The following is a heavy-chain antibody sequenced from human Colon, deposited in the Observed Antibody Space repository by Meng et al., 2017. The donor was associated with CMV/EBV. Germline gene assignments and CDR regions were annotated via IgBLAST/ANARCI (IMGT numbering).Heavy chain of an antibody. CDR1: GVSISTTNYC. J-gene: IGHJ6*02. V-gene: IGHV4-39*07. D-gene: IGHD3-10*01. CDR3: AKDRYYGSGKDYGMDV. CDR2: ICYTGIT. Sequence: GSLRLSCIVSGVSISTTNYCWGWIRQPPGKGLEWTGSICYTGITYYNPSLKSRVTISVDTSKNQFSLRLSSVTAADTAVYYCAKDRYYGSGKDYGMDVWGQGTAVTVSS.